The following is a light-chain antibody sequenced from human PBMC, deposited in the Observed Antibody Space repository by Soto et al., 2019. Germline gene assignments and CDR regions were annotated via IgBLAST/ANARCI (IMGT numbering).Light chain of an antibody. J-gene: IGKJ1*01. V-gene: IGKV1-27*01. Sequence: DLQMTQSPSSLSVSVGARATITCRASQSISNYLAWYQQKSRKVPKLLIYAASTLQSVVSSRFSGSGSGAYFTLTIASLDPDDVATYYYEEYNSAPRQFGQGTKVEIK. CDR3: EEYNSAPRQ. CDR2: AAS. CDR1: QSISNY.